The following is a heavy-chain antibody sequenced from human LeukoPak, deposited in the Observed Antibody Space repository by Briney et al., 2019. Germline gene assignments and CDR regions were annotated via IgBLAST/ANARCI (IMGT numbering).Heavy chain of an antibody. V-gene: IGHV3-7*01. CDR2: IKQDGSEK. J-gene: IGHJ4*02. D-gene: IGHD3-16*02. CDR3: AREHDYVWGSYRRYYFDY. CDR1: GFTFSSYW. Sequence: GGSLRLSCAASGFTFSSYWMSWVRQAPGKGLEWVANIKQDGSEKYYVDSVEGRFTISRDNAKNSLYLQMNSLRAEDTAVYYCAREHDYVWGSYRRYYFDYWGQGTLVTVSS.